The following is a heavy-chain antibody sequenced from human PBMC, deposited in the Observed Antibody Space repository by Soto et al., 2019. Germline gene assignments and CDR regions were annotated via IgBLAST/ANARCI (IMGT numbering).Heavy chain of an antibody. J-gene: IGHJ6*02. D-gene: IGHD3-3*01. Sequence: SETLSLTCTVSGGSISSGGYYWSWIRQHPGKGLEWIGYIYYSGSTYYNPSLKSRVTISVDTSKNQFSLKLSSVTAADTAVYYCARMVRQTYYDFWSGPLDYGMDAWGQGTTVTVSS. V-gene: IGHV4-31*03. CDR3: ARMVRQTYYDFWSGPLDYGMDA. CDR1: GGSISSGGYY. CDR2: IYYSGST.